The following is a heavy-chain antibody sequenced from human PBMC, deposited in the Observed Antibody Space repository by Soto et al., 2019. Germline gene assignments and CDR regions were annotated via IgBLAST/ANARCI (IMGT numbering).Heavy chain of an antibody. Sequence: GASVKVSCKASGYTFNRYAMHWVRQAPGQRLEWMGWINAGNGKTEYSQKFQGRVTITRDTSANTAYMELSSLRSEDTAVYYCARNPPGAGLFDYWGQGTPVTVSS. CDR1: GYTFNRYA. D-gene: IGHD6-19*01. J-gene: IGHJ4*02. V-gene: IGHV1-3*01. CDR2: INAGNGKT. CDR3: ARNPPGAGLFDY.